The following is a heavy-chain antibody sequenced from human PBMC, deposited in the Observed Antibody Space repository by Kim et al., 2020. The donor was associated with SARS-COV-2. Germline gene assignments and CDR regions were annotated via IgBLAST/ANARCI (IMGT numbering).Heavy chain of an antibody. CDR2: IYYSGST. V-gene: IGHV4-59*08. Sequence: SETLSLTCTVSGGSISSYYWSWIRQPPGKGLEWIGYIYYSGSTNYNPSLKSRVTISVDTSKNQFSLKLSSVTAADTAVYYCARHSKNYKIFGVVPRYYFDYWGQGTLVTVSS. D-gene: IGHD3-3*01. J-gene: IGHJ4*02. CDR1: GGSISSYY. CDR3: ARHSKNYKIFGVVPRYYFDY.